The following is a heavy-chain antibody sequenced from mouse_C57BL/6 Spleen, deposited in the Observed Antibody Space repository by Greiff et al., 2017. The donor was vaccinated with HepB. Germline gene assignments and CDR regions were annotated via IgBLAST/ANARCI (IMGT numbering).Heavy chain of an antibody. V-gene: IGHV1-82*01. D-gene: IGHD2-5*01. CDR2: IYPGDGDT. CDR1: GYAFSSSW. J-gene: IGHJ1*03. CDR3: ATRSNYQYFDV. Sequence: QVQLKHSGPELVKPGASVKISCKASGYAFSSSWMNWVKQRPGKGLEWIGRIYPGDGDTNYNGKFKGKATLTADKSSSTAYMQLSSLTSEDSAVYFCATRSNYQYFDVWGTGTTVTVSS.